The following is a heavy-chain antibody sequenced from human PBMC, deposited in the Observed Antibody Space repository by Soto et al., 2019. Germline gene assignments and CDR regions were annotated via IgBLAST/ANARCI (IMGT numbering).Heavy chain of an antibody. J-gene: IGHJ6*02. Sequence: GGSLRLSCAASGFTASSYAMNWVRQAPGKVLECDSDMSSSGSTIYYADSVKSRFNVSRDNAKSSQNLQMNSVRADDTAVYYCAAIVVVPAAAMDAWGQGTTVTVSS. V-gene: IGHV3-48*03. D-gene: IGHD2-2*01. CDR3: AAIVVVPAAAMDA. CDR1: GFTASSYA. CDR2: MSSSGSTI.